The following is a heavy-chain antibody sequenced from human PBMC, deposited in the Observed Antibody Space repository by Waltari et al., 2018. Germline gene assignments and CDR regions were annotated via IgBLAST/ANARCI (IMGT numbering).Heavy chain of an antibody. J-gene: IGHJ4*02. CDR1: GSTFSSYS. CDR2: ISGTTGYI. D-gene: IGHD5-18*01. Sequence: EVQLVESGGGLVKPGGSLRLSCAASGSTFSSYSMNWVRQAQGRGLEWVSSISGTTGYIYYIDSVKGRFTVSRDNAKNSLFLQMNSLRAEDTAVYYCASSRGYSYFFDYWGQGTLVTVSS. CDR3: ASSRGYSYFFDY. V-gene: IGHV3-21*01.